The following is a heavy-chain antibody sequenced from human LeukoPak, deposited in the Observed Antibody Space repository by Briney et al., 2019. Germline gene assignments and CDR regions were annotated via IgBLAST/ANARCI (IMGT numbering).Heavy chain of an antibody. J-gene: IGHJ3*02. V-gene: IGHV3-21*01. CDR2: ISSSSSYI. CDR3: ARDHYLDAFDI. Sequence: GGSLRLSCAASGFPFSSYSMNWVRQAPGKGLEWVSSISSSSSYIYYADSVKGRFTISRDNAKNSLYLQMNSLRAEDTAVYYCARDHYLDAFDIWGQGTMVTVSS. CDR1: GFPFSSYS. D-gene: IGHD2/OR15-2a*01.